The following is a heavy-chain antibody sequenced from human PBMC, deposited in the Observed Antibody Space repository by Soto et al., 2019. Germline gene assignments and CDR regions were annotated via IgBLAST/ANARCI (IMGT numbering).Heavy chain of an antibody. J-gene: IGHJ4*02. CDR2: VYSDGTT. CDR3: AKDRNFYYYDSSGYLNY. V-gene: IGHV3-66*01. Sequence: GGSLRLSCAASGFIVSSAYLSWVRRAPGKGLEWVSIVYSDGTTYYADSVKGRFTISRDDSKNTLYLQMNSLRAEDTAVYYCAKDRNFYYYDSSGYLNYWGQGTLVTVSS. D-gene: IGHD3-22*01. CDR1: GFIVSSAY.